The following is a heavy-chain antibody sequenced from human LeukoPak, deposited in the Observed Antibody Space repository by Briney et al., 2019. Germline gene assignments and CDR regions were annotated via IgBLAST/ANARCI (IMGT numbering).Heavy chain of an antibody. CDR2: ISYDGSNK. CDR3: ARVDGIMITFGGVPDY. D-gene: IGHD3-16*01. J-gene: IGHJ4*02. Sequence: GRSLRLSCAASGFTFGSYAMHWVRQAPGKGLEWVAVISYDGSNKYYADSVKGRFTISRDNSKNTLYLQMNSLRAEDTAVYYCARVDGIMITFGGVPDYWGQGTLVTVSS. CDR1: GFTFGSYA. V-gene: IGHV3-30-3*01.